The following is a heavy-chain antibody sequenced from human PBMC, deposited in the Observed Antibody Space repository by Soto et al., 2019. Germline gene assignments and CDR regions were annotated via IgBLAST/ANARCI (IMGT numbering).Heavy chain of an antibody. CDR1: GGTFSSYA. Sequence: ASVKVSCKASGGTFSSYAISWVRQAPGQGLEWMGGIIPIFGTANYAQKLQGRVTITADESTSTAYMELSSLRSEDTAVYYCASDTVVVVAAYYYYYYGMDVWGQGTTVTVSS. V-gene: IGHV1-69*13. J-gene: IGHJ6*02. D-gene: IGHD2-15*01. CDR3: ASDTVVVVAAYYYYYYGMDV. CDR2: IIPIFGTA.